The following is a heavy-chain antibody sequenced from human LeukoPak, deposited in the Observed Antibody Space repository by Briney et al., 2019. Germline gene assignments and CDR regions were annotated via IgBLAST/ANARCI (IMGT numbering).Heavy chain of an antibody. J-gene: IGHJ4*02. D-gene: IGHD6-19*01. V-gene: IGHV4-59*01. Sequence: SETLSLTCTVSGGSISSYYWSWIRQPPGKGLEWIGYIYYSGSTNYNPSLKSRVTISVDTSKNQFSLKLSSVTAADTAVYYCARNDERGSSGSFDYWGQGTLVTVSS. CDR2: IYYSGST. CDR3: ARNDERGSSGSFDY. CDR1: GGSISSYY.